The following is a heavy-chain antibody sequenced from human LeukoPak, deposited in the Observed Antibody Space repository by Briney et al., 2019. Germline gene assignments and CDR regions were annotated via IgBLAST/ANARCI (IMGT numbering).Heavy chain of an antibody. CDR2: IYHSGST. V-gene: IGHV4-30-2*05. CDR3: ARDLYGSGI. D-gene: IGHD3-10*01. CDR1: GGSISSGGYS. Sequence: PSETLSLTCAVSGGSISSGGYSWSWIRQPPGKGLEWIGYIYHSGSTYYNPSLKSRVTISVDTSKNQFSLKLSSVTAADTAVYYCARDLYGSGIWGQGTLVTVSS. J-gene: IGHJ4*02.